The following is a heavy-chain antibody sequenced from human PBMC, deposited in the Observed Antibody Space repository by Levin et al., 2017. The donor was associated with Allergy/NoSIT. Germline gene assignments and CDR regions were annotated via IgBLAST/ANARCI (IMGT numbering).Heavy chain of an antibody. CDR1: GGSLSGSY. J-gene: IGHJ1*01. V-gene: IGHV4-34*01. Sequence: SQTLSLPCAVYGGSLSGSYWTWIRQPPGKGLEWIGDITHSGSTYYNPSLKSRVTISVDTSKSQFSLKLNSVTAADTAVYYCARTRGGGSCYNNWGQGSLITVSS. CDR3: ARTRGGGSCYNN. CDR2: ITHSGST. D-gene: IGHD2-15*01.